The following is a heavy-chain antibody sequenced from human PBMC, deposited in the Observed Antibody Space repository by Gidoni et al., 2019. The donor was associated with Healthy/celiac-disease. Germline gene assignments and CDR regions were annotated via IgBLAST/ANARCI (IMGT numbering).Heavy chain of an antibody. CDR3: ARGPIIGAAAGTSHDY. J-gene: IGHJ4*02. Sequence: EVQLVESGGGLVQPGGSLRLSCAASGFTFSSYSMNWVRQAPGKGLEWVSYISSSSSTIYYADSVKGRFTISRDNAKNSLYLQMNSLRAEDTAVYYCARGPIIGAAAGTSHDYWGQGTLVTVSS. CDR1: GFTFSSYS. V-gene: IGHV3-48*01. D-gene: IGHD6-13*01. CDR2: ISSSSSTI.